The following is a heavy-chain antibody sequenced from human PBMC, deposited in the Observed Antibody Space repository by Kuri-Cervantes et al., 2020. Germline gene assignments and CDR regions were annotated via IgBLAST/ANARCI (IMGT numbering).Heavy chain of an antibody. J-gene: IGHJ4*02. D-gene: IGHD2-15*01. CDR3: AKGPVVAATLYYFDY. CDR2: ISNSGGSA. CDR1: GFTFSSYA. V-gene: IGHV3-23*01. Sequence: GGSLRLSCAASGFTFSSYAMSWVRQAPGKGLEWVSAISNSGGSAYYADSVKGRFTISRDNSKNTLNLQMNSLRAEDTAVYYCAKGPVVAATLYYFDYWGQGTLVTVSS.